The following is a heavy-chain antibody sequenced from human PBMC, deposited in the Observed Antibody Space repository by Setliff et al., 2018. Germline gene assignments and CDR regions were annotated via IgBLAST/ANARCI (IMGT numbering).Heavy chain of an antibody. CDR3: ARHKVIKKEFIRLTWFDP. D-gene: IGHD3-10*01. CDR2: VHFGGDT. V-gene: IGHV4-59*08. CDR1: GGSISTYY. J-gene: IGHJ5*02. Sequence: SETLSLTCTVSGGSISTYYWSWVRQSPGKGLEWIGFVHFGGDTNYNPSPKNRVTISGDTSSNQFSLNLNSVTAADTAVYYCARHKVIKKEFIRLTWFDPWGQGTPVTVSS.